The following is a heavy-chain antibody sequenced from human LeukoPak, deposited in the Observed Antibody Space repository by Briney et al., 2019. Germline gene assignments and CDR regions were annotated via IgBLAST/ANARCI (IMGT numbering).Heavy chain of an antibody. CDR1: GGSISGYY. V-gene: IGHV4-34*01. D-gene: IGHD3-10*01. Sequence: SETLSLTCTVSGGSISGYYWSWIRQPPGKGLEWIGEINHSGSTNYNPSLKSRVTISVDTSKNQFSLKLSSVTAADTAVYYCARAWGVRSFSYYYMDVWGKGTTVTVSS. CDR2: INHSGST. CDR3: ARAWGVRSFSYYYMDV. J-gene: IGHJ6*03.